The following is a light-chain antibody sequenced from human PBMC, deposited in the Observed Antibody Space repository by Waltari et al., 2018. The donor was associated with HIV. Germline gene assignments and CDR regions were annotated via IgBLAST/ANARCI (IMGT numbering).Light chain of an antibody. CDR3: GADHGSGSNFVNWV. CDR1: SSNIGSNY. J-gene: IGLJ3*02. V-gene: IGLV1-47*01. Sequence: QSVLTQPPSASGTPGQRVTISCSGSSSNIGSNYVYWYQQLPGTAPKLLIYRNNQRPSGVPDRFSGSKSGTSASLAISGLRSEDESDYHCGADHGSGSNFVNWVFGGGTKLTVL. CDR2: RNN.